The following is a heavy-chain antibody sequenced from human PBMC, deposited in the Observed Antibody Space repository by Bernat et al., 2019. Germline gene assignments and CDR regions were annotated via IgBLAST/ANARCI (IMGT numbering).Heavy chain of an antibody. CDR1: GGSISSSNW. CDR3: ARGVLTVTTLYYYYGMDV. D-gene: IGHD4-17*01. CDR2: IYHSGST. Sequence: QVQLQESGPGLVKPSGTLSLTCAVSGGSISSSNWWSWVRQPPGKGLEWIGEIYHSGSTNYNPSLKSRVTISVAKSKNQFSLKLSSVNAADTAVYYCARGVLTVTTLYYYYGMDVWGQGTTVTVSS. V-gene: IGHV4-4*02. J-gene: IGHJ6*02.